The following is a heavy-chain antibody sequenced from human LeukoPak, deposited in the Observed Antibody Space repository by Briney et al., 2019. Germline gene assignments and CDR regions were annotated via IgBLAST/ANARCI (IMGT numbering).Heavy chain of an antibody. D-gene: IGHD6-19*01. Sequence: PGRSLRLSCAASGFTFDDYAMHRVRQAPGKGLEWVSGISWNSGSIGYADSVKGRFTISRDNAKNSLYLQMNSLRAEDTAVYYCARDEGIAVALDYWGQGTLVTVSS. J-gene: IGHJ4*02. CDR2: ISWNSGSI. CDR3: ARDEGIAVALDY. V-gene: IGHV3-9*01. CDR1: GFTFDDYA.